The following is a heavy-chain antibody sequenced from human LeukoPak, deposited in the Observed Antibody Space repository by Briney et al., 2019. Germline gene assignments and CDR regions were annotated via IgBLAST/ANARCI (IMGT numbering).Heavy chain of an antibody. CDR3: AREGGFYRPLDY. V-gene: IGHV4-4*02. J-gene: IGHJ4*02. CDR2: VHLDGRT. CDR1: GGSVSGTNW. D-gene: IGHD6-25*01. Sequence: SETLSLTCGVSGGSVSGTNWWTWIRQPPGKGLEWIGEVHLDGRTNFNPSLKSRLTMSVDLSENHVSLKLTSVTAADTAVYYCAREGGFYRPLDYSGQGTLVTVSS.